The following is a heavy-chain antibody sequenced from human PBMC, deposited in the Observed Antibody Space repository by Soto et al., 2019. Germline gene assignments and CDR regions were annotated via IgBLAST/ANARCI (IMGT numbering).Heavy chain of an antibody. Sequence: SETLYLTCDVSGGPVGYTSFYWGWLRQSPGKGLEWIGSVHHSVTTYYNQSLKNQVNNSMNTTKNQFSLRLTSVTAADTAVYYCARDTSSTSLRAEYFQFWGQGTQVT. J-gene: IGHJ1*01. V-gene: IGHV4-39*02. CDR3: ARDTSSTSLRAEYFQF. CDR2: VHHSVTT. D-gene: IGHD6-13*01. CDR1: GGPVGYTSFY.